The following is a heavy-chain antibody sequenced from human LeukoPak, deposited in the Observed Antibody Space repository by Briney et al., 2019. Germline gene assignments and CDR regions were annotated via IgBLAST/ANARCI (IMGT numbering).Heavy chain of an antibody. CDR3: ARDSASYHYYYDSSGYSDY. D-gene: IGHD3-22*01. CDR1: GYTFTGYY. V-gene: IGHV1-2*02. J-gene: IGHJ4*02. Sequence: GASVKVSCKASGYTFTGYYMHWVRQAPGQGLEWMGWINPNSGGTNYAQKFQGRVTMTRDTSISTAYMELSRLRSDDTAVYYCARDSASYHYYYDSSGYSDYWGQGTLVTVSS. CDR2: INPNSGGT.